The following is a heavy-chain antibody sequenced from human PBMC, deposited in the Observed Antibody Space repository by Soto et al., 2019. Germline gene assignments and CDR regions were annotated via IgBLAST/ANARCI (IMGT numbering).Heavy chain of an antibody. CDR3: AHRLTTVTTRGGFDY. J-gene: IGHJ4*02. Sequence: QITLKESGPTLVKPTQTLTLTCSFSGFSLTTSGVGVGWIRQPPGKALEWLAVIYWDGDERYNPSLNGRLTXVXXXFXXQVVLTLTDMDPADTATYYCAHRLTTVTTRGGFDYWGQGTLVTVSS. D-gene: IGHD4-17*01. CDR1: GFSLTTSGVG. CDR2: IYWDGDE. V-gene: IGHV2-5*02.